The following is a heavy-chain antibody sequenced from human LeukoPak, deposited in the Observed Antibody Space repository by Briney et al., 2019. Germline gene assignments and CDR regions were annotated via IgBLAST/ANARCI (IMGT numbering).Heavy chain of an antibody. J-gene: IGHJ6*02. CDR1: GGTFSSYA. D-gene: IGHD2-21*02. Sequence: SVKVSCKASGGTFSSYAISWVRQAPGQGLEWMGRIIPILGVANYAQKFQGRVTITADKSTSTAYMELSSLRSEDTAVYYCARGTLTQTYGMDVWGQGTTVTVSS. CDR3: ARGTLTQTYGMDV. V-gene: IGHV1-69*04. CDR2: IIPILGVA.